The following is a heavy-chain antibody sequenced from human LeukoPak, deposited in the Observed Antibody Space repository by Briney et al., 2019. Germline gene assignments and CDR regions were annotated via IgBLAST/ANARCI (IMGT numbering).Heavy chain of an antibody. V-gene: IGHV3-30*04. Sequence: GGSLRLSCAASGFTFSSYAMHWVRQAPGKGLEWVAVISYDGSNKYYADSVKGRFTISRDNSKNTLYLQMNSLRAEDTAVYYCAKGVKMTTVTTTLSYWGQGTLVTVSS. CDR3: AKGVKMTTVTTTLSY. CDR1: GFTFSSYA. CDR2: ISYDGSNK. D-gene: IGHD4-17*01. J-gene: IGHJ4*02.